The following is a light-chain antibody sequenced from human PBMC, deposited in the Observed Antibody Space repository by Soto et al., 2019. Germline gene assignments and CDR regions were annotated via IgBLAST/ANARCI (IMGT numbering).Light chain of an antibody. CDR2: DAS. CDR3: QQRSNWPRFT. J-gene: IGKJ5*01. Sequence: EIVLTQSPANLSLSPGERATLSCRASQSVSNYLAWYQQKPGQAPRLLIYDASNRATGIPARFSGSGSETDFTLTISSLEPEEFAVYYCQQRSNWPRFTFGQGTRLEIK. CDR1: QSVSNY. V-gene: IGKV3-11*01.